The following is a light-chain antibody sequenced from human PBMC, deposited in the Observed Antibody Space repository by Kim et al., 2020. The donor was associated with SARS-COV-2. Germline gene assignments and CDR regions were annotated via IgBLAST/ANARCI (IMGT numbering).Light chain of an antibody. CDR2: GNS. Sequence: QSVLTQPPSVSGAPGQRVTISCTGSSSNIGAGYDVHWYQQLPGTATKLLIYGNSNRPSGVPDRFSGSKSGTSASLAITGLQAEDEADYYCQSYDSSLSGFVFGGGTQLTVL. CDR3: QSYDSSLSGFV. J-gene: IGLJ2*01. CDR1: SSNIGAGYD. V-gene: IGLV1-40*01.